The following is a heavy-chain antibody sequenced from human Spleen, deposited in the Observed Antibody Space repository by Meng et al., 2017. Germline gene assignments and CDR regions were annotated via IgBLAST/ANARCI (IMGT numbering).Heavy chain of an antibody. CDR3: SRDFAAGSDYGMDV. CDR1: GFTFSSYS. V-gene: IGHV3-21*01. D-gene: IGHD1-1*01. J-gene: IGHJ6*02. CDR2: ISSSSSYI. Sequence: GESLKISCAASGFTFSSYSMNWVRQAPGQGLEWVSSISSSSSYIYYADSVKGRFTISRENAKNSLYLQMNSLRAGDTAVYYCSRDFAAGSDYGMDVWGQGTTVTVSS.